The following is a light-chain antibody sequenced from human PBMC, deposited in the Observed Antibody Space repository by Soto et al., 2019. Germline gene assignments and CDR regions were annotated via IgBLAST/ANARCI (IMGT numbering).Light chain of an antibody. J-gene: IGLJ2*01. Sequence: QSVLTQPPSASGTPGQRVTISCSGSSSNIGSNTVNSYQQLPGTAPKLLLYSNNQRPSGVPDRFSGSKSGTSASLAISGLQSEDEADYYCAAWDDSLNGTVVFGGGTKLTVL. CDR3: AAWDDSLNGTVV. CDR1: SSNIGSNT. CDR2: SNN. V-gene: IGLV1-44*01.